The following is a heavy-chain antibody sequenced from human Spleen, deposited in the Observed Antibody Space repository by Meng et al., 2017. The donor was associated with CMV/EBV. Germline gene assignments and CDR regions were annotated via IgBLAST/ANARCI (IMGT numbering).Heavy chain of an antibody. CDR2: INPNSGGT. Sequence: ASVKVSCKASGYTFTGYYMHWVRQAPGQGLEWMGWINPNSGGTNYAQKFQGRVTMSRDTSISIAYMELSRLRSDDTAVYYCARKLTSLIEYWGQGTLVTVSS. J-gene: IGHJ4*02. CDR1: GYTFTGYY. V-gene: IGHV1-2*02. CDR3: ARKLTSLIEY.